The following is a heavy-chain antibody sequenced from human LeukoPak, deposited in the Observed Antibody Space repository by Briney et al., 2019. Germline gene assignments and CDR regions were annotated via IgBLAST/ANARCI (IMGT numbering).Heavy chain of an antibody. Sequence: GGSLRLSCVASGFTFSDAWMSWVRQAPGKGLEWVANIKQDGSEKYYVDSVKGRFTISRDNAKNSLYLQMNSLRAEDTAVYYCARGGYSGYGYFDYWGQGTLVTVSS. D-gene: IGHD5-12*01. CDR3: ARGGYSGYGYFDY. CDR2: IKQDGSEK. V-gene: IGHV3-7*01. J-gene: IGHJ4*02. CDR1: GFTFSDAW.